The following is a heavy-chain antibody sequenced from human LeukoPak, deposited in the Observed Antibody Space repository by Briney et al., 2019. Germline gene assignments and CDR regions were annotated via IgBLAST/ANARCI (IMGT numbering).Heavy chain of an antibody. D-gene: IGHD6-19*01. V-gene: IGHV4-59*01. CDR2: IYHDGST. Sequence: SETLSLTRTVSGASMRSYYWSWIRQPPGEGLEWIGYIYHDGSTTYNPSLKSRVTISVDTSKNQFSLKLTSVTAADTAVYYCARGAGWYDYWGQGTLVTVSS. CDR1: GASMRSYY. CDR3: ARGAGWYDY. J-gene: IGHJ4*02.